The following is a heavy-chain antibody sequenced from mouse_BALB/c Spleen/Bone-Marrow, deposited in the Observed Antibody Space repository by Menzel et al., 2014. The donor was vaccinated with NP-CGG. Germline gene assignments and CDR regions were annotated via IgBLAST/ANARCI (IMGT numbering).Heavy chain of an antibody. CDR1: GYSITSAYA. J-gene: IGHJ4*01. V-gene: IGHV3-2*02. CDR3: ARGGCDDAVDY. Sequence: EVQLVESGPGLVKPSQSLSLTCTVTGYSITSAYAWNWIRQFPGNKLEWKGYISYSGSTIYNPSLKSRISITRDTSKNQFFLQLNSVASEDTATYYCARGGCDDAVDYWGQGTSVTVSS. CDR2: ISYSGST.